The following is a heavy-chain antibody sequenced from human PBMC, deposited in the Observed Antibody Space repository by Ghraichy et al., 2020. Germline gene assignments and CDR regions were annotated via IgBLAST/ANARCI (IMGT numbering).Heavy chain of an antibody. J-gene: IGHJ4*02. CDR1: GGSIKRYY. D-gene: IGHD5-18*01. Sequence: SETLSLTCTVSGGSIKRYYWAWIRQPPGKGLEWIGYIYPSGNTNYNPSLKSRVTISVDTSKNQFSLKLSSVTAADTAVYYCVGTAEDTQCDYWGQGTLVTVSS. V-gene: IGHV4-4*09. CDR3: VGTAEDTQCDY. CDR2: IYPSGNT.